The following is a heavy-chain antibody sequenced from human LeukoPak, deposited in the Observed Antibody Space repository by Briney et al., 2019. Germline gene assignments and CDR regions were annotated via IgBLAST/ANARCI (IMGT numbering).Heavy chain of an antibody. CDR3: ASGRTIVGATRTPDY. CDR2: IVIANGNT. J-gene: IGHJ4*02. Sequence: SVKVSCKASGFTFARSAVQWVRQARGQRPEWIGWIVIANGNTNYAQKFQERLTITRDMSTSTAYMELSSLRSEDTAVYYCASGRTIVGATRTPDYWGQGTLVTVSS. CDR1: GFTFARSA. D-gene: IGHD1-26*01. V-gene: IGHV1-58*01.